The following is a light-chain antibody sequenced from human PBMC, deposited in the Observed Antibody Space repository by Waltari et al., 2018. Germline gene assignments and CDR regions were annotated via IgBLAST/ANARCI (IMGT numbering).Light chain of an antibody. J-gene: IGKJ1*01. CDR2: DVS. CDR3: QQRSNWPPT. CDR1: QSVSSS. V-gene: IGKV3-11*01. Sequence: DIVLTQSTATLSLYPGERVTSSCRASQSVSSSLAWDQQTPGQAPRLLFHDVSNRATGIPARFSVSGSGTDFTLTISSLEAEDFAVYYCQQRSNWPPTFGQGTKVEIK.